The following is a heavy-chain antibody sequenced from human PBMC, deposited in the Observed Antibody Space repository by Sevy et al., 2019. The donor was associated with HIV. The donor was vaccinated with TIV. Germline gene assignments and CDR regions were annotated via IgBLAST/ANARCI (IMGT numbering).Heavy chain of an antibody. V-gene: IGHV3-23*01. Sequence: GGSLRLSCAASGFTFNTFAMNWVRQAPGKGLEWVSSVSGNGFDKYYADSVKGRFTISRDNDRNTVSLQMNRLRVDDAGLYYCVKGLETEEVAPATAPHYFHYYGMDVWGQGTTVTVSS. CDR1: GFTFNTFA. CDR3: VKGLETEEVAPATAPHYFHYYGMDV. J-gene: IGHJ6*02. CDR2: VSGNGFDK. D-gene: IGHD2-15*01.